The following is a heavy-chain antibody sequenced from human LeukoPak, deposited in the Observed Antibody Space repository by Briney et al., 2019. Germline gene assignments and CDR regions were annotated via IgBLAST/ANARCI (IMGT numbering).Heavy chain of an antibody. CDR3: ARKYCSSTSCSDELDDY. CDR1: GYTFTSYG. Sequence: ASVKVSCKASGYTFTSYGISWVRQAPGQALEWMGWISAYNGNTNYAQKLQGRVTMTTDTSTSTAYMELRSLRSDDTAVYYCARKYCSSTSCSDELDDYWGQGTLVTVSS. V-gene: IGHV1-18*04. J-gene: IGHJ4*02. CDR2: ISAYNGNT. D-gene: IGHD2-2*01.